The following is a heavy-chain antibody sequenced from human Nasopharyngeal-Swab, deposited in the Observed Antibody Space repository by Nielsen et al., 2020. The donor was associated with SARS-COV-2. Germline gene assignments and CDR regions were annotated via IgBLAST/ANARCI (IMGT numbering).Heavy chain of an antibody. Sequence: SETLSLTCAVYGGSFSGYYWSWTRQPPGKGLEWIGEINHSGSTNYNPSLKSRVTISVDTSKNQFSLKLSSVTAADTAVYYCARGLGGYDSFDYWGQGTLVTVSS. D-gene: IGHD5-12*01. CDR2: INHSGST. V-gene: IGHV4-34*01. CDR1: GGSFSGYY. CDR3: ARGLGGYDSFDY. J-gene: IGHJ4*02.